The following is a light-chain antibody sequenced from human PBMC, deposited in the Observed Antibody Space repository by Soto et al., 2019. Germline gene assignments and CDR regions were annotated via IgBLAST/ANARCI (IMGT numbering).Light chain of an antibody. J-gene: IGKJ5*01. CDR2: DVF. CDR1: QSVSAR. CDR3: QHYQGGHPIA. V-gene: IGKV3-20*01. Sequence: EIVLTQSPDTLSLSPEESATLSCRASQSVSARLAWYKHKPVQPPRLLISDVFNRASGVAERLSGSGSETDFTLIIRRLEPEDSALYYCQHYQGGHPIAFGQGTRLEIK.